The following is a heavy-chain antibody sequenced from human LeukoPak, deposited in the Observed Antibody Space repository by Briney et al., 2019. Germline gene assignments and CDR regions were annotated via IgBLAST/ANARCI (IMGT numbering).Heavy chain of an antibody. Sequence: GGSLRLSCVASGFTFSSYSMNWVRQAPGKGLEWVSYISSGSSTIYYADSVKGRFTISRDNAKNSLYLQMNSLRAEDTAVYYCARGRLGGRSGTDYWGQGTLVTVSS. D-gene: IGHD2-15*01. CDR3: ARGRLGGRSGTDY. CDR2: ISSGSSTI. J-gene: IGHJ4*02. V-gene: IGHV3-48*04. CDR1: GFTFSSYS.